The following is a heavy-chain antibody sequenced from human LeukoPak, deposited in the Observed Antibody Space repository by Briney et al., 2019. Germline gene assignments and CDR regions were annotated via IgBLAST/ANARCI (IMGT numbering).Heavy chain of an antibody. D-gene: IGHD3-10*01. CDR2: ISAYNGNT. CDR1: GYIFTSNG. Sequence: GASVKVSCKASGYIFTSNGINWVRQAPGQGLEWMGWISAYNGNTNYAQKLQGRVTMTTDTSTSTAYMELRSLRSDDTAVYYCARDREEMVRAPYAFGIWGQGTMVTVSS. CDR3: ARDREEMVRAPYAFGI. V-gene: IGHV1-18*01. J-gene: IGHJ3*02.